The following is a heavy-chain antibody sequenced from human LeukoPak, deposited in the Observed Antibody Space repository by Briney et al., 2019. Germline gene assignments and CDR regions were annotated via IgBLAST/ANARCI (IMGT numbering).Heavy chain of an antibody. CDR3: AKDREGSGYPGAFDI. CDR1: GFTFSSYA. CDR2: ISGSGGST. J-gene: IGHJ3*02. D-gene: IGHD3-22*01. V-gene: IGHV3-23*01. Sequence: GGSLRLSCAASGFTFSSYAMSWVRQAPGKGLEWVSAISGSGGSTYYADSVKGRFTISRDNSKNTLYLQMNSLKAEDTAVYYCAKDREGSGYPGAFDIWGQGTMVTVSS.